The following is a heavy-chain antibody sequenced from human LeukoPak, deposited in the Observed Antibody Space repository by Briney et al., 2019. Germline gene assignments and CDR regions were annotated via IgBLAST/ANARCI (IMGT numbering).Heavy chain of an antibody. CDR1: GGSISSGGYY. CDR2: IYYSGST. V-gene: IGHV4-31*03. Sequence: SQTLSLTCTVSGGSISSGGYYWSWIRQHPGKGLEWIGYIYYSGSTYYNPSPKSRVTISVDTSKNQFSLKLSSVTAADTAVYYCARERRDGYNWDAFDIWGQGTMVTVSS. CDR3: ARERRDGYNWDAFDI. J-gene: IGHJ3*02. D-gene: IGHD5-12*01.